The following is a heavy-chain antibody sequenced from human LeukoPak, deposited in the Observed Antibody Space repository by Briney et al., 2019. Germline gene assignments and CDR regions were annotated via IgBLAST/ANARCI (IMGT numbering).Heavy chain of an antibody. CDR3: ASNILVRDIINWFDP. D-gene: IGHD3-10*01. Sequence: ASVKVSCKASGYTFTSYDINWVRQATGQGLEWMGWMNPNSGNTGYAQKFQGRVTMTRDTSISTAYMELSSLRYDDTAVYYCASNILVRDIINWFDPWGQGTQVTVSS. J-gene: IGHJ5*02. CDR2: MNPNSGNT. V-gene: IGHV1-8*02. CDR1: GYTFTSYD.